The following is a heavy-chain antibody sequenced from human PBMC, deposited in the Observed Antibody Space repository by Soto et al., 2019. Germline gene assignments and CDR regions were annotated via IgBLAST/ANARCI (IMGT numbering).Heavy chain of an antibody. CDR3: ARGYCSGGSCYTDP. V-gene: IGHV3-48*03. D-gene: IGHD2-15*01. J-gene: IGHJ5*02. CDR2: ISSSGSTN. CDR1: GFTFSRYE. Sequence: EVQLVESGGGLVQPGGSLRLSCAASGFTFSRYEMNWVRQAPGKGLEWVSYISSSGSTNYHAHSVKGRFTISRDNAKNSLYLQMTSLRAEDTAVYYCARGYCSGGSCYTDPWGQGTLVTVSS.